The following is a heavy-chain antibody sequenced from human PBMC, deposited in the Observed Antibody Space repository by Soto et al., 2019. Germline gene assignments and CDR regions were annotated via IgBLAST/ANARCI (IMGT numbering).Heavy chain of an antibody. CDR2: ISTYNGNT. Sequence: ASVKVSCKASGYTFTTYGINWVRQAPGQGLEWVGWISTYNGNTDYAQKVQDRVTMTTDTSTSTAYMELRSLRSDDTAVYYCARKSISSSWAYYYYGMDVWGQGTTVTVSS. D-gene: IGHD6-13*01. CDR3: ARKSISSSWAYYYYGMDV. CDR1: GYTFTTYG. J-gene: IGHJ6*02. V-gene: IGHV1-18*04.